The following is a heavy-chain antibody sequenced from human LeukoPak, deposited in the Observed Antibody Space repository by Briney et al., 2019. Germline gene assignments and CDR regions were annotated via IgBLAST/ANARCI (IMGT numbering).Heavy chain of an antibody. V-gene: IGHV3-21*01. J-gene: IGHJ4*02. CDR1: RLTFSSHS. D-gene: IGHD6-19*01. CDR3: ARERQVAGTLALGY. CDR2: ISSRCSYI. Sequence: GRSLSLSCAASRLTFSSHSMNWASHPPGKGREWVSSISSRCSYIFYADSVMGRYTISRDNAKNSLYLQMNSLRAEDTAVYYCARERQVAGTLALGYWGQGTLVTVSS.